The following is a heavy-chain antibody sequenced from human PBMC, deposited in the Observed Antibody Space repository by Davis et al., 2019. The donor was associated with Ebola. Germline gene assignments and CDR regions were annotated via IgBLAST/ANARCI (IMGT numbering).Heavy chain of an antibody. D-gene: IGHD4-23*01. Sequence: GESLKISCAASGFTISRYWMYWVRHVSGKGLVWVSRINSDGSTTNYADSVKGLFTISRDNAKNTLYLQMNSLRAEDTARYYCAKDYGGDSASAFDYWGQGTPVTVSS. CDR3: AKDYGGDSASAFDY. CDR1: GFTISRYW. V-gene: IGHV3-74*01. CDR2: INSDGSTT. J-gene: IGHJ4*02.